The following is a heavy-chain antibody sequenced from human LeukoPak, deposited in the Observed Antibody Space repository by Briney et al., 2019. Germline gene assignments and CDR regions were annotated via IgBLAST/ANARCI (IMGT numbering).Heavy chain of an antibody. CDR1: GFTFDDYA. J-gene: IGHJ4*02. V-gene: IGHV3-9*01. Sequence: GRSLRLSCAASGFTFDDYAMRWVRQPPRKGLDLLSVMTSNSSSIGYAESVKGRFTISRDNAKNSLYLQMNSLRAEDTALYYCEKDREETGGHSSSWLSHYGFDYWGQGTLVTVSS. D-gene: IGHD6-13*01. CDR2: MTSNSSSI. CDR3: EKDREETGGHSSSWLSHYGFDY.